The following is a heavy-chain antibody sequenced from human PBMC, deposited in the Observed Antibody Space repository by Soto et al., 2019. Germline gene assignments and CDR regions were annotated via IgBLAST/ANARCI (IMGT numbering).Heavy chain of an antibody. V-gene: IGHV3-33*01. D-gene: IGHD3-10*01. CDR1: GFTFSSYG. CDR2: IWYDGSNK. Sequence: GGSLRLSCAASGFTFSSYGMHWVRQAPGKGLEWVAVIWYDGSNKYYADSVKGRFTISRDNSKNTLYLQMNSLRVEDTALYYCAGARIRGVFDYWGQGTLVTVSS. J-gene: IGHJ4*02. CDR3: AGARIRGVFDY.